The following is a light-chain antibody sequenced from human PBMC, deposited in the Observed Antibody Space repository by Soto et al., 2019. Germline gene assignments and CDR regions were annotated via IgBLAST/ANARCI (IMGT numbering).Light chain of an antibody. Sequence: QSVLTQPASVSGSPGQSITFSCTGTSSDLGTYDYVSWHQQHPGKAPKLIIYDVNNRPSGVSSRFSGSKSGNTASLTISGLQTEDEADYYCCSFSTSGTHVFGTGTKLTVL. CDR3: CSFSTSGTHV. CDR1: SSDLGTYDY. CDR2: DVN. J-gene: IGLJ1*01. V-gene: IGLV2-14*01.